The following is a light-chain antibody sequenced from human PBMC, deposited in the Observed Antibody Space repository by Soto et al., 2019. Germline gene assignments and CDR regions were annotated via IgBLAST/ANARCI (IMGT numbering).Light chain of an antibody. J-gene: IGLJ1*01. Sequence: QSLLTQPASVSGSPGQSITISCTGTSSDVGSYNVVSWYQQHPGKAPKLLIYEVSKRPSGVSDRFSGSKSGNTASLTISGLQAEDEADYHCCSYAGSSSAYVFGTGTKVTVL. CDR1: SSDVGSYNV. V-gene: IGLV2-23*02. CDR3: CSYAGSSSAYV. CDR2: EVS.